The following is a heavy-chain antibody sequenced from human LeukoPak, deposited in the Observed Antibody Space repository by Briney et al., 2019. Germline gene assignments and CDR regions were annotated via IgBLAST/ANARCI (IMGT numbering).Heavy chain of an antibody. CDR3: ARAPERWYSYGSYTYYYMDV. CDR2: ISYSGST. CDR1: GGSISSFY. Sequence: SETLSLTCTVSGGSISSFYWNWIRLPPGKGLEWIGSISYSGSTNYNPSLESRVTISVDTSKNRISLKLRSVTAADTTVYYCARAPERWYSYGSYTYYYMDVWGKGTTVTVSS. J-gene: IGHJ6*03. V-gene: IGHV4-59*01. D-gene: IGHD5-18*01.